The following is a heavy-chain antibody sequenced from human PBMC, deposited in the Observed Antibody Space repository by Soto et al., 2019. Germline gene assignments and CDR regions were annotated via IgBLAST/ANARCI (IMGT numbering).Heavy chain of an antibody. J-gene: IGHJ4*02. Sequence: GGSLRLSCVGSGFSFSTYWMNWVSKAPGKGLERGANINTNGNGGTYVNSVRGRFTTSRDNPKNSLKLQMNSLRADDTAGYFNAGRGGHDYNYCDQGIMFTVSS. V-gene: IGHV3-7*03. CDR1: GFSFSTYW. CDR3: AGRGGHDYNY. D-gene: IGHD4-4*01. CDR2: INTNGNGG.